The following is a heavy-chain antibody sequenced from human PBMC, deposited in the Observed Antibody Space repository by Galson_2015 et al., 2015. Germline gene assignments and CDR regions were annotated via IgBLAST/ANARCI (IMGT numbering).Heavy chain of an antibody. Sequence: SLRLSCAASGFTFSSYAMSWVRQAPGKGLEWVSAISGSGGSTYYADSVKGRFTISRDNSKNTLYLQMNSLRAEDTAVYYCAKDFTSSYYYYGMDVWGQGTTVTVSS. D-gene: IGHD3-3*01. V-gene: IGHV3-23*01. CDR1: GFTFSSYA. J-gene: IGHJ6*02. CDR2: ISGSGGST. CDR3: AKDFTSSYYYYGMDV.